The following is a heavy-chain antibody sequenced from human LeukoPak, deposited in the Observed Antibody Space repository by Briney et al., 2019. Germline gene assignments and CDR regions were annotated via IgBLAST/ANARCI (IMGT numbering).Heavy chain of an antibody. CDR1: GGSFSGYY. Sequence: SETLSLTCAVYGGSFSGYYWSWIRQPPGKGLEWIGEINHSGSTNYNPSLKSRVTISVDTSKNQLSLKLSSVTAADTAVYYCAGGPFGDYFDYWGQGTLVTVSS. CDR3: AGGPFGDYFDY. D-gene: IGHD3-10*01. CDR2: INHSGST. J-gene: IGHJ4*02. V-gene: IGHV4-34*01.